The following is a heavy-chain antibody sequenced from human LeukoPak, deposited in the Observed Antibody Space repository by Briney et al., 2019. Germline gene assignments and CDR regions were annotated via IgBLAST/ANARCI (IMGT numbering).Heavy chain of an antibody. J-gene: IGHJ1*01. CDR1: GFTFSTYA. V-gene: IGHV3-33*01. CDR3: AREGDSRWGELSP. CDR2: IWFDGSEQ. D-gene: IGHD3-16*02. Sequence: PGRSLRLSCAASGFTFSTYAIHWVRQAPGKGLGWVAVIWFDGSEQYYADSVKGRFIISRDDSRSTSNLQLNSLRGEDTDVYYCAREGDSRWGELSPWGQGPLVTVSS.